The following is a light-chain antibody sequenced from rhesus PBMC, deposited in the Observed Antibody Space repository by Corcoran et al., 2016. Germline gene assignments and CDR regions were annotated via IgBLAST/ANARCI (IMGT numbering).Light chain of an antibody. V-gene: IGKV1-74*01. Sequence: DIQMTQSPSSLSASVGDRVTITCRASENVNNSLNWYQQKPGKAPKLLIHKASTLQSGVPSRFSGSGSGKDYTFTSISLQSEDFATYYCQQYSSSPYSFGQGTKVDIK. CDR1: ENVNNS. CDR2: KAS. CDR3: QQYSSSPYS. J-gene: IGKJ2*01.